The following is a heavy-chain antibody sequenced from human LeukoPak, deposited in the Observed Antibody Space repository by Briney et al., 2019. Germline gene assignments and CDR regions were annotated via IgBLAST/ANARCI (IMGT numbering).Heavy chain of an antibody. Sequence: SGPTLVKPTQTLTLTCTFSGFLLNTHAVVVGWVRQPPGQALEWLTFIYGDDDKRYSPSLESRLTITKDTSKNQVVLTMTDMDYVDTATYYCVHRTSVTSVDHWGQGTLVTVSS. J-gene: IGHJ4*02. V-gene: IGHV2-5*02. CDR3: VHRTSVTSVDH. CDR1: GFLLNTHAVV. D-gene: IGHD4-17*01. CDR2: IYGDDDK.